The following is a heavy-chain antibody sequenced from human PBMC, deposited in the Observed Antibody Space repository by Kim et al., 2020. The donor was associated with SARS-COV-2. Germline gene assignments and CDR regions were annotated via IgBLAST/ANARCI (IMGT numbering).Heavy chain of an antibody. J-gene: IGHJ2*01. CDR2: IKEDGSEQ. V-gene: IGHV3-7*01. CDR3: ASATHFLVFWYLDL. Sequence: GGSLRLSCVGSGFTIRNNWMTWVRQAPGKGLEWVANIKEDGSEQYYVDSVKGRFTISRDNAKNSLYLHMNSLSGEDTAVYFCASATHFLVFWYLDLWGRGTMVTVSS. CDR1: GFTIRNNW. D-gene: IGHD2-8*02.